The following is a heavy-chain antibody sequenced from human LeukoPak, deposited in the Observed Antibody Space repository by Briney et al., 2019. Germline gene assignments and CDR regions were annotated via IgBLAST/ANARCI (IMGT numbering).Heavy chain of an antibody. CDR2: ISAYNGNT. CDR1: GYTFTSYG. D-gene: IGHD3/OR15-3a*01. J-gene: IGHJ4*02. CDR3: ARGTSMTPVSRFDY. V-gene: IGHV1-18*01. Sequence: ASVKVSFKASGYTFTSYGISWVRQAPGQGLEWMGWISAYNGNTNYAQKLQGRVTMTTDTSTSTAYLELRRLRSDDTAVYYCARGTSMTPVSRFDYWGQGTLVTVSS.